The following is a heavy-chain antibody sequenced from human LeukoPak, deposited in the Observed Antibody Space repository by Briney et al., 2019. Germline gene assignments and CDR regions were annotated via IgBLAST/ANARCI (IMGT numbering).Heavy chain of an antibody. J-gene: IGHJ6*03. Sequence: GASVKVSCKASGYTFTSYGISWVRQATGQGLEWMGWMNPNSGNTGYAQKFQGRVTITRNTSISTAYMELNSLRSEDTAVYYCARVYSGYRTPYYYYYYYMDVWGKGTTVTVSS. CDR1: GYTFTSYG. V-gene: IGHV1-8*03. D-gene: IGHD5-12*01. CDR2: MNPNSGNT. CDR3: ARVYSGYRTPYYYYYYYMDV.